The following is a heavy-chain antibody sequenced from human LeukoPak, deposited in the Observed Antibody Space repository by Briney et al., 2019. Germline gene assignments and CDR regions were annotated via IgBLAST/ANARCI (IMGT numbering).Heavy chain of an antibody. Sequence: GGSLRLSCAASGFIFNTYSMSWVRQAPGKGLEWVSAISGSGGSTYYADSVKGRFTISRDNSKNTLYLQMNSLRAEDTAVYYCAKRAYSSSAWGQGTLVTVPS. J-gene: IGHJ5*02. CDR1: GFIFNTYS. D-gene: IGHD6-6*01. V-gene: IGHV3-23*01. CDR3: AKRAYSSSA. CDR2: ISGSGGST.